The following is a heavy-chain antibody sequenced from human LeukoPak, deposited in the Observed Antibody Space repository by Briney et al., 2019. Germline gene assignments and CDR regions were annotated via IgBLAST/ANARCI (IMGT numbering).Heavy chain of an antibody. CDR1: GFTFSSYG. CDR3: ARAAYDSTGYLTL. CDR2: IWYDGSNK. J-gene: IGHJ4*02. D-gene: IGHD3-22*01. V-gene: IGHV3-33*08. Sequence: PGGSLRLSCVASGFTFSSYGMHWVRQAPGKGLEWVAVIWYDGSNKHYADSVKGRFTISRDNSKNTLYLQMNSLRAEDTAVYYCARAAYDSTGYLTLWGQGALVTVSS.